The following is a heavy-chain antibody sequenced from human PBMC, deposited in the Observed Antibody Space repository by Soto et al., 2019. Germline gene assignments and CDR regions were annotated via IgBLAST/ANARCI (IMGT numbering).Heavy chain of an antibody. V-gene: IGHV4-4*07. J-gene: IGHJ4*02. Sequence: SEPLSLTCTVSGGSISSYYWTWIRQPSGKGLERIGRIYTSGSTNYNPSLKSRVTLSVDTSKNQFSLKLISVTAADTAVYYCARDLKFGQADYWGQGSQVTVSS. CDR1: GGSISSYY. CDR3: ARDLKFGQADY. D-gene: IGHD3-10*01. CDR2: IYTSGST.